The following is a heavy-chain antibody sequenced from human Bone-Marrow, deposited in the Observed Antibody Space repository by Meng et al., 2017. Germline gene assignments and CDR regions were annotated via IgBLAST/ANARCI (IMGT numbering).Heavy chain of an antibody. V-gene: IGHV1-2*06. J-gene: IGHJ4*02. Sequence: QVAVVQSGAVVKKAGATVQVSCKDSGYTFPDYWLHWVRRAPGQGLEWMGRINPKSGDTHYAQRFQGRVTMTGDTSISTAYMELSGLRSDDTAMYYCARDEDISAAGKLFGDYWGQGTLVTVSS. CDR1: GYTFPDYW. CDR3: ARDEDISAAGKLFGDY. D-gene: IGHD6-13*01. CDR2: INPKSGDT.